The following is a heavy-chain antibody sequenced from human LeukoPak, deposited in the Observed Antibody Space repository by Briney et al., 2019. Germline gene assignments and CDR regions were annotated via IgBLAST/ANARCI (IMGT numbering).Heavy chain of an antibody. CDR3: AGYEPDDAFDI. Sequence: SETLSLTCTVSGGSISSYYWSWIRQPPGKGLEWIGYIYYSGSTNYNPSLKSRVTISVDTSKNQFSLKLSSVTAADTAVYYCAGYEPDDAFDIWGQGTMVTVSS. CDR2: IYYSGST. J-gene: IGHJ3*02. V-gene: IGHV4-59*01. CDR1: GGSISSYY. D-gene: IGHD2-2*01.